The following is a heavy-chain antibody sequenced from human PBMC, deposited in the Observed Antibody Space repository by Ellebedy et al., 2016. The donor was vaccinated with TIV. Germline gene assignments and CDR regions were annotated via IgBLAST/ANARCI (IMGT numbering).Heavy chain of an antibody. V-gene: IGHV5-51*01. CDR1: GYSFTSYW. D-gene: IGHD5-24*01. CDR2: IYPGDSDT. CDR3: ARGWVDEMGHFDY. Sequence: KVSXXGSGYSFTSYWIGWVRQMPGKGLEWMGIIYPGDSDTRYSPSFQGQVTISADKSISTAYLQWSSLKASDTAMYYCARGWVDEMGHFDYWGQGTLVTVSS. J-gene: IGHJ4*02.